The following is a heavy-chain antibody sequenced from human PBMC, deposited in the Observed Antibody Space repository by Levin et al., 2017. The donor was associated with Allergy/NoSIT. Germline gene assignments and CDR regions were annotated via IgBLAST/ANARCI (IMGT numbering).Heavy chain of an antibody. V-gene: IGHV4-59*01. D-gene: IGHD3-10*01. CDR3: ARGGLWFGDRGFDP. CDR1: GGSISSYY. CDR2: IYYSGST. J-gene: IGHJ5*02. Sequence: GSLRLSCTVSGGSISSYYWSWIRQPPGKGLEWIGYIYYSGSTNYNPSLKSRVTISVDTSKNQFSLKLSSVTAADTAVYYCARGGLWFGDRGFDPWGQGTLVTVSS.